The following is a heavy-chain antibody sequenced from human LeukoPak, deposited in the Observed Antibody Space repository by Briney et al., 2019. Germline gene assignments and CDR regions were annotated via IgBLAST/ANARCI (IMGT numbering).Heavy chain of an antibody. Sequence: GGPLRLSCAASGFTFTSYSMNWVRQAPGKGLEWVSTISGGGGSTYYADFVKGRFTISRDNSKNTLYLQMNSLRAEDTAVYHCAKGGYSSWGQGTRVTVSS. CDR1: GFTFTSYS. CDR3: AKGGYSS. J-gene: IGHJ4*02. CDR2: ISGGGGST. D-gene: IGHD3-16*02. V-gene: IGHV3-23*01.